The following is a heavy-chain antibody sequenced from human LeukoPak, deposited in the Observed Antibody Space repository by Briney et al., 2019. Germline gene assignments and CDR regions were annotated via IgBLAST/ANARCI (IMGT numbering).Heavy chain of an antibody. CDR2: ITSSSSYL. CDR3: AKDPEIAAAD. Sequence: GGSLRLSCAASGFTFSSYTMNWVRQAPGKGLEWVSFITSSSSYLYYADSVKGRFTISRDNSKNTLYLQMNSLRAEDTAVYYCAKDPEIAAADWGQGTLVTVS. V-gene: IGHV3-21*04. D-gene: IGHD6-13*01. J-gene: IGHJ4*02. CDR1: GFTFSSYT.